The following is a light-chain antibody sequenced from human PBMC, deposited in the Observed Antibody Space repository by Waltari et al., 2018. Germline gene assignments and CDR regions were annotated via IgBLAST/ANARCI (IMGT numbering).Light chain of an antibody. V-gene: IGKV1-33*01. J-gene: IGKJ2*01. CDR2: DVS. CDR1: QDISSS. Sequence: DIQMTQSPSSLSASVGDRVTITWQASQDISSSLNWYKQRPGKAPKLLIYDVSNLESGVPARFSGGGSGTDFSFTISSLQSEDIATYYCQQYEDVPYTFGQGTKLMIK. CDR3: QQYEDVPYT.